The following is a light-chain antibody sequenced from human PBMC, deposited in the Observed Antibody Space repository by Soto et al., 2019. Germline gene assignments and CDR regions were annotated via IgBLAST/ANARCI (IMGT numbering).Light chain of an antibody. CDR3: CSSGGSPTYV. CDR1: SSNVGSYKL. CDR2: EVN. J-gene: IGLJ1*01. Sequence: QSVLTQPASVSGSPGQSITISCTGTSSNVGSYKLVSWYQQHPGKAPKHMIFEVNKRPSGVSNRFSGSKAGNTASLTISGLKVEDEADYYCCSSGGSPTYVFGNGTKVTVL. V-gene: IGLV2-23*02.